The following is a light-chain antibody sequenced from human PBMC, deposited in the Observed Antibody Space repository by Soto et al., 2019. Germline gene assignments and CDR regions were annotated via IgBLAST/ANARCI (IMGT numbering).Light chain of an antibody. J-gene: IGKJ4*01. CDR2: GAS. CDR1: QSVSSSY. CDR3: QQYGSSRLT. Sequence: EIVLTQSPGTLSLSPGERATLSSRASQSVSSSYLAWYQQKPGQAPRLLIYGASSRATGIPDRFSGSGSGTDFTLTISRLEPEDFAVYYCQQYGSSRLTFGGGTKVEI. V-gene: IGKV3-20*01.